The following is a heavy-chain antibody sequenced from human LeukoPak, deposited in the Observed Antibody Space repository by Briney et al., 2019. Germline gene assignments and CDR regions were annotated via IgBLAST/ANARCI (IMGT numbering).Heavy chain of an antibody. CDR3: AGGDTAMAHY. Sequence: GGSLRLSCVVSGFTFSSYEMGWVRQARGEGLEWFSYISSSGSTIYYADSVKGRFTISRENAKNSLYQQMNSLRAEDTAVYYCAGGDTAMAHYWGQGTLVTVSS. CDR2: ISSSGSTI. CDR1: GFTFSSYE. D-gene: IGHD5-18*01. V-gene: IGHV3-48*03. J-gene: IGHJ4*02.